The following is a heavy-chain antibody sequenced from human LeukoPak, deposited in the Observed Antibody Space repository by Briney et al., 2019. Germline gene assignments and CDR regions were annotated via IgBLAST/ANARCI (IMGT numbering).Heavy chain of an antibody. V-gene: IGHV1-2*02. CDR1: GYTFTGYY. D-gene: IGHD3-10*01. J-gene: IGHJ4*02. Sequence: ASVKVSCKASGYTFTGYYMHWVRQAPGQGLEWMGWINPNSGGTNYAQKFQGRVTMTRDTSISTAYMELSRLRSDDTAVYYCARGPGGFGEEWDYWGQGTQVTVSS. CDR2: INPNSGGT. CDR3: ARGPGGFGEEWDY.